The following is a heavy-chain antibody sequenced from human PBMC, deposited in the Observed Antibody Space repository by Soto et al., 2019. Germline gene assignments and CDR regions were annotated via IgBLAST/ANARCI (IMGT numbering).Heavy chain of an antibody. CDR2: IYTSGST. Sequence: SETLSLTCTVSGGSISSYYWSWIRQPAGKGLEWIGRIYTSGSTNYNPSLKSRVTMSVDTSKNQFSLKLSSVTAADTAVYYCARGGEWIAVAGLYYFDYWGQGTLVTVSS. D-gene: IGHD6-19*01. J-gene: IGHJ4*02. CDR1: GGSISSYY. CDR3: ARGGEWIAVAGLYYFDY. V-gene: IGHV4-4*07.